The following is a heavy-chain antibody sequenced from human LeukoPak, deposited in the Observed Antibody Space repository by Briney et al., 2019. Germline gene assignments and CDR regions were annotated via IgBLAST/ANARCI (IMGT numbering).Heavy chain of an antibody. V-gene: IGHV1-69*13. CDR3: ARDGSPGQLVLSLSWFDP. D-gene: IGHD6-13*01. CDR2: IIPIFGTA. J-gene: IGHJ5*02. Sequence: SVKVSCKASGGTFSSYAISWVRQAPGQGLEWMGGIIPIFGTANYTQKFQGRVTITADESTSTAYMELSSLRSEDTAVYYCARDGSPGQLVLSLSWFDPWGQGTLVTVSS. CDR1: GGTFSSYA.